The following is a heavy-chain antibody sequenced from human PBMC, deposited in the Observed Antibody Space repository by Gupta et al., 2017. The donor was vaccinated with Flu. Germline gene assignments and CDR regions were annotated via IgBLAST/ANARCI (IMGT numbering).Heavy chain of an antibody. Sequence: IPIFGTANYAQKFQGRVTITADKSTSTAYMELSSLRSEDTAVYYCAIQILESGITIFGGFDYWGQGTLVTVSS. CDR2: IPIFGTA. CDR3: AIQILESGITIFGGFDY. D-gene: IGHD3-3*01. V-gene: IGHV1-69*06. J-gene: IGHJ4*02.